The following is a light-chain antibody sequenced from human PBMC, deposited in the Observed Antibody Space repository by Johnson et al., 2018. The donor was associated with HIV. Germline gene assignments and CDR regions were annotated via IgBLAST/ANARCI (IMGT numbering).Light chain of an antibody. CDR1: SYNIGNNY. CDR3: GTWDSSLISNV. V-gene: IGLV1-51*02. Sequence: QSVLTQPPSVSAAPGQKVTISCSGSSYNIGNNYVSWYQQLPGTAPKLLIYENNKRPSGIPDRFSGSKSGTSATLGITGLQTGDEADYYCGTWDSSLISNVFGPGTKVTVL. J-gene: IGLJ1*01. CDR2: ENN.